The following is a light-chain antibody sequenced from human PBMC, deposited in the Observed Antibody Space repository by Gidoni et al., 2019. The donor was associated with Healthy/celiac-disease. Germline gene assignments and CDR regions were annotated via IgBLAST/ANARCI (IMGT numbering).Light chain of an antibody. CDR1: TLGDKY. CDR3: QAWDSSTVV. Sequence: YELTQPPPVSVSPGQTASITCSGDTLGDKYACWYQQKPGQSPVLGIYQDSKRPSGIPERFSGSNSGNTATLTISGTQAMDEADYYCQAWDSSTVVFGGGTKLTVL. J-gene: IGLJ2*01. CDR2: QDS. V-gene: IGLV3-1*01.